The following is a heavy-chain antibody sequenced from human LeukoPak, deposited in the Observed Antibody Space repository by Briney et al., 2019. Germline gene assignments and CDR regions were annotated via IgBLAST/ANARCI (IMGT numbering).Heavy chain of an antibody. CDR2: ISSGSSTI. CDR3: ARDGSSFIVVVTATPSYFDY. D-gene: IGHD2-21*02. Sequence: GGSLRLSCTASGFIFSTYFMNWVRQAPGKGLERVSYISSGSSTIYYADSVKGRFTISRDNAKNSLYLQMNSLRAEDTAVYYCARDGSSFIVVVTATPSYFDYWGQGTLVTVSS. V-gene: IGHV3-48*01. CDR1: GFIFSTYF. J-gene: IGHJ4*02.